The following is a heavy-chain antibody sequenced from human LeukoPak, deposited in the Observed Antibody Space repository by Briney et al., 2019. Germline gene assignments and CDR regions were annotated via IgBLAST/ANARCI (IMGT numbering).Heavy chain of an antibody. CDR2: INPNSGGT. CDR1: GYTFTGYY. D-gene: IGHD6-13*01. V-gene: IGHV1-2*02. Sequence: AASVKVSCKASGYTFTGYYMHWVRQAPGQGLEWMGWINPNSGGTNYAQKFQGRVTMTRDTSISTAYMELSRLRSDDTAVYYCARDGRYSSNKGAGGFFDPWGQGTLVTVSS. J-gene: IGHJ5*02. CDR3: ARDGRYSSNKGAGGFFDP.